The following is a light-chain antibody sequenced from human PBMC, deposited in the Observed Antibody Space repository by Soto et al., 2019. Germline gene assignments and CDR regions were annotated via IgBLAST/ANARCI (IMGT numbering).Light chain of an antibody. CDR3: QQYYSPWT. Sequence: DIVMTQSPDSLAVSLGERATINCKSSQSGLHSSNNKNYLAGYQQKPGQPPKLRIYWASTRESGVPDRFSGSGSGTDFTLSISSLQAEDVAVYYCQQYYSPWTFGQGTKVEIK. CDR2: WAS. V-gene: IGKV4-1*01. J-gene: IGKJ1*01. CDR1: QSGLHSSNNKNY.